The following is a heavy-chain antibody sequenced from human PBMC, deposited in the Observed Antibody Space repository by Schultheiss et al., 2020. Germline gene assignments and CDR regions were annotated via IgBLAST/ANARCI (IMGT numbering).Heavy chain of an antibody. J-gene: IGHJ5*02. V-gene: IGHV3-23*01. CDR2: ISGSGGST. D-gene: IGHD6-13*01. Sequence: GGSLRLSCAASGFTFSSYAMSWVRQAPGKGLEWVSAISGSGGSTYYADSVKGRFTISRDNSKNTLYLQMNSLRAEDTAVYYCARDQGGSSSWTSGWFDPWGQGTLVTVSS. CDR3: ARDQGGSSSWTSGWFDP. CDR1: GFTFSSYA.